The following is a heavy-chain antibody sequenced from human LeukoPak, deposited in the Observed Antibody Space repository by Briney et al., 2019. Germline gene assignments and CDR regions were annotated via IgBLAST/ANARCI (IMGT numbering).Heavy chain of an antibody. Sequence: PSETLSLTCAVSGGSFIANYWSWIRQPPGGGLEWVGEIYPRGATQCNPSLTGRVTISADRSKSQFSLRLSSFTAADTDVYYCAGYQFWFQNDVRGQGTLVTVSS. J-gene: IGHJ4*02. D-gene: IGHD3-3*01. CDR3: AGYQFWFQNDV. CDR1: GGSFIANY. V-gene: IGHV4-34*01. CDR2: IYPRGAT.